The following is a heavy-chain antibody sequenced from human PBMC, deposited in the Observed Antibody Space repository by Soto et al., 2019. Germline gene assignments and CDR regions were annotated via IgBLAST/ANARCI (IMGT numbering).Heavy chain of an antibody. CDR2: IYWDDGM. Sequence: TRVYHRQTDTKAFTFSRFSLPYQDVGLAWIRQPPRKVLEWLALIYWDDGMRYSPSPSLKNRLTITKDTSKNQVVLTMANMDPMDTATYYCAHGPYNGGSRPFDFWGQGTRVNLS. CDR1: RFSLPYQDVG. J-gene: IGHJ4*02. CDR3: AHGPYNGGSRPFDF. V-gene: IGHV2-5*02. D-gene: IGHD2-8*01.